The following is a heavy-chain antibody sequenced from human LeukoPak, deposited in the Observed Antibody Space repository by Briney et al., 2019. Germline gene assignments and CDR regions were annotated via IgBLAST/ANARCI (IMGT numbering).Heavy chain of an antibody. V-gene: IGHV1-69*13. CDR3: ARVGTQLWLPTLYYFDY. CDR2: IIPIFGTA. J-gene: IGHJ4*02. D-gene: IGHD5-18*01. CDR1: GGTFSSYA. Sequence: ASVKVSCKASGGTFSSYAIRWVRQAPGQGLEWMGGIIPIFGTANYAQKFQGRVTITADESTSTAYMELSSLRSEDTAVYYCARVGTQLWLPTLYYFDYWGQGTLVTVSS.